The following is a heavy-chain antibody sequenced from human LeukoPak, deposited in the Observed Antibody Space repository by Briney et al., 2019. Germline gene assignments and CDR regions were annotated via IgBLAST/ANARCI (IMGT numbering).Heavy chain of an antibody. CDR1: GGTFSSYA. CDR3: ARWDYGDESYGMDV. V-gene: IGHV1-69*04. D-gene: IGHD4-17*01. Sequence: ASVKVSCKASGGTFSSYAISWVRQAPGQGLEWMGRIIPILGIANYARKFQGRVTITADKSTSTAYMELSSLRSEDTAVYYCARWDYGDESYGMDVWGQGTTVTVSS. CDR2: IIPILGIA. J-gene: IGHJ6*02.